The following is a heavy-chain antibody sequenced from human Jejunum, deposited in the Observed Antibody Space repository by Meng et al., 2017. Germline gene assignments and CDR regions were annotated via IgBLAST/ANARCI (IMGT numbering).Heavy chain of an antibody. D-gene: IGHD1-26*01. CDR1: GGSISGYF. V-gene: IGHV4-34*02. Sequence: QGPLQQGGAGLLKPSATLSLTCAVYGGSISGYFWSWIRQAPGEGLEWVGEFTRGGTTYYNPSLKSRVTISADTSKNQFSLTLSSVSAADTAVYYCARHEVDFDNWGQGTLVTVSS. J-gene: IGHJ4*02. CDR2: FTRGGTT. CDR3: ARHEVDFDN.